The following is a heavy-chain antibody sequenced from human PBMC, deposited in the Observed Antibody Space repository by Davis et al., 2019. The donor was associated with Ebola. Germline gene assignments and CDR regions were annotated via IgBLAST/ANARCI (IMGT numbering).Heavy chain of an antibody. D-gene: IGHD3-3*01. CDR1: GGSISSYY. V-gene: IGHV4-59*01. Sequence: SETLSLTCTVSGGSISSYYWSWIRQPPGKGLEWIGYIYYSGSTNYNPSLKSRVTISVDTSKNQFSPKLSSVTAADTAVYYCARGGYDFWSGYPDHIDPWGQGTLATVSS. CDR2: IYYSGST. CDR3: ARGGYDFWSGYPDHIDP. J-gene: IGHJ5*02.